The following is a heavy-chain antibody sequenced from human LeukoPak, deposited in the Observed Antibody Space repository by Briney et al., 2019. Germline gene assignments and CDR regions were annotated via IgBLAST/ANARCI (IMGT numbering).Heavy chain of an antibody. Sequence: PSETLSLTCTVSGGSIISDTYYWAWIRQPPGKGLEWIGSAHYTGETYYNPSLKSRVTISVDTSKSQFFLKLSSVTAADTAVYFCARDSRYDSSGHAPWGQGSLVTVSS. CDR2: AHYTGET. J-gene: IGHJ5*02. D-gene: IGHD3-22*01. V-gene: IGHV4-39*07. CDR1: GGSIISDTYY. CDR3: ARDSRYDSSGHAP.